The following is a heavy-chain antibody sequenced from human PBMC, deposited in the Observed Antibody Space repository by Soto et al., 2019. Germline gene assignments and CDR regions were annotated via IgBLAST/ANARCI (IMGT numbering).Heavy chain of an antibody. V-gene: IGHV1-3*01. Sequence: ASVKVSCKASGYTFTSYARHWVRQAPGQRLEWMGWINAGNGNTKYSQKFQGRVTITRDTSASTAYMELSSLRSEDTAVYYCARDKAPDYYDGSGYVNWFDPWGQGTLVTVSS. CDR1: GYTFTSYA. D-gene: IGHD3-22*01. CDR2: INAGNGNT. CDR3: ARDKAPDYYDGSGYVNWFDP. J-gene: IGHJ5*02.